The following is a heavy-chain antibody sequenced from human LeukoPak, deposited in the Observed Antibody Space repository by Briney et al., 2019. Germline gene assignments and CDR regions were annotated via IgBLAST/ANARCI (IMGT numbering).Heavy chain of an antibody. Sequence: SETLSLTCTVSGGSISSYYWSWIRQPPGKGLEWIGYIYYSGSTNYNPPLKSRVTISIDTSKNQFSLKLSSVTAADTAVYYCARDDPGNGMDVWGQGTTVTVSS. CDR1: GGSISSYY. CDR3: ARDDPGNGMDV. J-gene: IGHJ6*02. D-gene: IGHD6-13*01. V-gene: IGHV4-59*01. CDR2: IYYSGST.